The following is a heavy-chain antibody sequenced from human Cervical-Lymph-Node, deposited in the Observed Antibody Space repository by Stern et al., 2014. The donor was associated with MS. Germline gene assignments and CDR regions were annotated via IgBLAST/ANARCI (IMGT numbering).Heavy chain of an antibody. J-gene: IGHJ4*02. CDR1: GYSFSSYG. CDR3: ARVPQNIGDY. V-gene: IGHV1-18*01. Sequence: QMQLVQSGAEVKKPGASVKVSCKASGYSFSSYGISWVRQAPGQGLEWMGWISAYNGNTNYAQRFQGRLTLTTDTSTSTAYMELRSLRSDDTAVYYCARVPQNIGDYWGQGTLVTVSS. D-gene: IGHD2/OR15-2a*01. CDR2: ISAYNGNT.